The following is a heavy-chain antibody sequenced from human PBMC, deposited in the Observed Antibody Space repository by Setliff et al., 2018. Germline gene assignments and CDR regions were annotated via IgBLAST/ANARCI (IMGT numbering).Heavy chain of an antibody. D-gene: IGHD3-9*01. J-gene: IGHJ2*01. CDR1: GGSFSGYY. V-gene: IGHV3-11*04. CDR2: ISSSGSTI. Sequence: LSLTCAVYGGSFSGYYWSWIRQPPGKGLEWVSYISSSGSTIYYADSVKGRFTISRDNAKNTLYLQMNSLRVEDGGVYYCAREAFEEGAWYIDLWGRGTLVTVSS. CDR3: AREAFEEGAWYIDL.